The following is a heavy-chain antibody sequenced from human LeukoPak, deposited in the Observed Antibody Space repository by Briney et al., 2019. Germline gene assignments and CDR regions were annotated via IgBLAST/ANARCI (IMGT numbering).Heavy chain of an antibody. CDR3: ARAIFDFGAFVT. J-gene: IGHJ4*02. V-gene: IGHV4-4*02. Sequence: PSGTLSLTCAVSGGSISSGDWWSWVRQTPGKGLEWIGEIFHSGTTNYRPSLRSRVTISLDKSKNQFSLHLRSVTAADTAFYYCARAIFDFGAFVTWGQGTLVTVSS. CDR1: GGSISSGDW. CDR2: IFHSGTT. D-gene: IGHD4-17*01.